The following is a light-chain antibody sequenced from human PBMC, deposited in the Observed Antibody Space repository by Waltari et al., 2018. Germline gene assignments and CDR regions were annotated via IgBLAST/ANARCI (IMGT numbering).Light chain of an antibody. J-gene: IGKJ1*01. Sequence: EIVLTQSPGTLSLSQGERATLSCRASQSISKYLAWYQQKPDQAPRLLIYDTSTRATGIPDRFSGSGSGTDFSLTISRLEPEDFAVYYCQKYGTLPATFGQGTKVELK. CDR2: DTS. V-gene: IGKV3-20*01. CDR3: QKYGTLPAT. CDR1: QSISKY.